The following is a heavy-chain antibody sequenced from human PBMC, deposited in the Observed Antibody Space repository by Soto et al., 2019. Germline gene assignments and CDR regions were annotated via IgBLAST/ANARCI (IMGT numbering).Heavy chain of an antibody. Sequence: EVQLVGSGGGLVQPGGSLRLSCAASGFTFSSYEMNWVRQDPGKGLEWVSYISSSGSTIYYADSVKGRFTISRDNAKNSLYLQMNSLRAEDTAVYYCARNGVGNSYYYYYYGMDVWGQGTTVTVSS. CDR2: ISSSGSTI. D-gene: IGHD4-4*01. CDR1: GFTFSSYE. V-gene: IGHV3-48*03. J-gene: IGHJ6*02. CDR3: ARNGVGNSYYYYYYGMDV.